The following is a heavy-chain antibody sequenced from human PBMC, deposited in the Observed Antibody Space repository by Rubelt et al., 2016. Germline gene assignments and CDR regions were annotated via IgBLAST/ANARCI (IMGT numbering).Heavy chain of an antibody. CDR3: AARHGTQTYGAFDL. CDR2: ITSSGGST. V-gene: IGHV1-46*01. Sequence: QEQLVQSGAEVRKPGASVSISCKPSGHNFIGYHIHWVRQAPGQGLEWGGIITSSGGSTSYAQKFQGRVSLTRDTLELNSLRPEDTAVYFCAARHGTQTYGAFDLWGQGTKVTVSS. D-gene: IGHD6-13*01. J-gene: IGHJ3*01. CDR1: GHNFIGYH.